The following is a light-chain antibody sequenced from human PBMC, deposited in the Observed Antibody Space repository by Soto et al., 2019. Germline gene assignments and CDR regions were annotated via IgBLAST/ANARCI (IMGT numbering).Light chain of an antibody. J-gene: IGKJ4*01. CDR3: QQYRLWPLT. CDR2: GAS. Sequence: EIVMTQSPATLSVSPGERATLSCRASQSFSSNLAWYQQKPGQAPRLLIYGASTRATGIPARFSGSGSGTEFTLIISSLQSEDFAVYYCQQYRLWPLTFGGGTKVEIK. CDR1: QSFSSN. V-gene: IGKV3-15*01.